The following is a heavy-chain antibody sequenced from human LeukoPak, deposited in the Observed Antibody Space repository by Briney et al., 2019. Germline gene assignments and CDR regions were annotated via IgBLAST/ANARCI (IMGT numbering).Heavy chain of an antibody. CDR3: TRQPSDYDILTGYYYGAFDI. D-gene: IGHD3-9*01. V-gene: IGHV3-73*01. CDR2: IRSKANSYAT. J-gene: IGHJ3*02. Sequence: GGSLRLSCAASGFTFSGSAMHWVRQASGKGLEWVGRIRSKANSYATAYAASVKGRFTISRDDSKNTAYLQMNSLKAEDTAVYYCTRQPSDYDILTGYYYGAFDIWGQGTMVTVSS. CDR1: GFTFSGSA.